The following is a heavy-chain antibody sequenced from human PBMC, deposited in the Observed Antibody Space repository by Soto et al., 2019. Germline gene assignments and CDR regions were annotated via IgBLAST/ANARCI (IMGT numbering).Heavy chain of an antibody. Sequence: QVQLQESGPGLVKPSQTLSLTCTVSGGSISSGGYYWSWIRQHPGKGLEWIGYIYYSGSTYYNPSLKSRVTISVDTSKNQFSLKLSSVTAADTAVYYCVSGGYYYDSSGYYPDAFDIWGQGTMVTVSS. D-gene: IGHD3-22*01. CDR2: IYYSGST. V-gene: IGHV4-31*03. CDR3: VSGGYYYDSSGYYPDAFDI. CDR1: GGSISSGGYY. J-gene: IGHJ3*02.